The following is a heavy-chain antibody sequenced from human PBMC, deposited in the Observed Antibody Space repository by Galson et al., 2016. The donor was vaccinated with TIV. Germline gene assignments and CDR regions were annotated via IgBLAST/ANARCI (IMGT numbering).Heavy chain of an antibody. CDR1: GYTFTSYG. V-gene: IGHV1-3*04. CDR2: INTATGYT. CDR3: ARLGYCSSMSCFQFDP. J-gene: IGHJ5*02. Sequence: SVKVSCKASGYTFTSYGIHWMRQAPGLRLEWMGWINTATGYTKYSQTFQDRITITRDTSASTAYMELSSLRSEDTATYYCARLGYCSSMSCFQFDPWGQGTLVSVSS. D-gene: IGHD2-2*01.